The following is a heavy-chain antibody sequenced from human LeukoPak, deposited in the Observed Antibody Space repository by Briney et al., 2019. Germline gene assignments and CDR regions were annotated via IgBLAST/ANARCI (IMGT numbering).Heavy chain of an antibody. J-gene: IGHJ5*02. CDR2: INPNNGGT. V-gene: IGHV1-2*02. Sequence: ASVKVSCKASGYTFTGYYMHWVRQAPGQGLEWMGWINPNNGGTNYVQKFQGRVTMTRDTSISTAYMELSRLRSDDTAVYYCARAYQYNWYDPWGQGTLVTVSS. CDR1: GYTFTGYY. CDR3: ARAYQYNWYDP.